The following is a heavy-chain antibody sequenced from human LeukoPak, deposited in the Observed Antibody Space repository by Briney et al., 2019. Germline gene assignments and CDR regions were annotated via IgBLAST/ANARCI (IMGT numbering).Heavy chain of an antibody. CDR2: VSHRGHT. CDR3: ARGLLLGFLDVFDL. Sequence: SETLSLTCTVSGGSISSYYWNWIRQSPEKGLEWIGYVSHRGHTDYNPSLKSRVTMVVDTSKTQFSLRLTSVTAADTAVYFCARGLLLGFLDVFDLWGQGTMVTVSS. J-gene: IGHJ3*01. V-gene: IGHV4-59*01. CDR1: GGSISSYY. D-gene: IGHD2-15*01.